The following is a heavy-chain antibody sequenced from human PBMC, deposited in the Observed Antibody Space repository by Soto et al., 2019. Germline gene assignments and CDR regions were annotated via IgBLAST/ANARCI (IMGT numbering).Heavy chain of an antibody. J-gene: IGHJ4*02. V-gene: IGHV4-28*01. D-gene: IGHD1-26*01. CDR2: IYYSGTT. CDR3: ARREIQGPIDY. Sequence: QVQLQESGPGLVKPSDTLSLTCAVSGYSISSSNWWGWIRQPPGNGLEWIGYIYYSGTTYYNPSLKSRVTMSVDTSKNQSSLKLTSVTAVDTAVYYCARREIQGPIDYWGQGTLVTVSA. CDR1: GYSISSSNW.